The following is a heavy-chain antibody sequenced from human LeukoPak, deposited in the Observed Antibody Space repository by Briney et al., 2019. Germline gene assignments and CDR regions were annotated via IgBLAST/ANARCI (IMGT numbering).Heavy chain of an antibody. V-gene: IGHV3-30*03. J-gene: IGHJ6*02. CDR1: GFTFSGYS. CDR3: ARDPGADYYYYGMDV. Sequence: PGGSLRLSCAASGFTFSGYSMKWVRQAPGKGLEWVAVISYDGSNKYYADSVKGRFTISRDNSKNTLYLQMNSLRAEDTAVYYCARDPGADYYYYGMDVWGQGTTVTVSS. CDR2: ISYDGSNK. D-gene: IGHD1-26*01.